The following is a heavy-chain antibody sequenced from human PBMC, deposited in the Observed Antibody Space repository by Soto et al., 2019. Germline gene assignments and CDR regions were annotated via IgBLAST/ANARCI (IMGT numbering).Heavy chain of an antibody. D-gene: IGHD1-7*01. CDR1: GGSISSGDYY. Sequence: PSETLSLTCTVSGGSISSGDYYWSWIRQPPGKGLEWIGYIYYSGSTYYNPSLKSRVTISVDTSKNQFSLKLSSVTAADTAVYYCARVRKNWNYDQINYYYYYMDVWGKGTTVTVSS. V-gene: IGHV4-30-4*02. CDR3: ARVRKNWNYDQINYYYYYMDV. J-gene: IGHJ6*03. CDR2: IYYSGST.